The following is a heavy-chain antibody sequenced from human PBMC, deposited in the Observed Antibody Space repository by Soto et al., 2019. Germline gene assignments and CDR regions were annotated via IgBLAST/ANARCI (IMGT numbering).Heavy chain of an antibody. V-gene: IGHV3-53*01. CDR1: GVTVRSNY. Sequence: GGSLRISSAASGVTVRSNYISWVRQAPGKGLEWVSVIYSGGSTYYADSVKGRFTISRDNSKNTLYLQMNSLRAEDTAAYYCARLTYYDFWSGYPPRYYYGMDVWGQGTTVTVSS. CDR3: ARLTYYDFWSGYPPRYYYGMDV. J-gene: IGHJ6*02. CDR2: IYSGGST. D-gene: IGHD3-3*01.